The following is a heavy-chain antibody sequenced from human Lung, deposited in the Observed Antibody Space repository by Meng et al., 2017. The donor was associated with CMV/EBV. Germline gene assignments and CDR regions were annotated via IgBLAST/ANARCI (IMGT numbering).Heavy chain of an antibody. CDR1: GDSITNHNW. D-gene: IGHD3-10*01. Sequence: QVRLRESGPALGKPSETLSLTCAVSGDSITNHNWWAWVRQPPGKGLEWIGEIPNRGSSAYNPSLKSRVSMSIDKSKNQFSLKLTSVTAADTAVYHCLRRSGGSVWGQGTLVTVSS. CDR2: IPNRGSS. V-gene: IGHV4-4*02. CDR3: LRRSGGSV. J-gene: IGHJ1*01.